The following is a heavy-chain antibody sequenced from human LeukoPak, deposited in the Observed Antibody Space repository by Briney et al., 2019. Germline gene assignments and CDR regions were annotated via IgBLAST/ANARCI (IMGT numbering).Heavy chain of an antibody. CDR1: GGTLSSYA. CDR3: ARGSIAAAGSDLDY. D-gene: IGHD6-13*01. J-gene: IGHJ4*02. CDR2: IIPIFGTA. Sequence: ASVKVSCKASGGTLSSYAISWVRQAPGQGLEWMGGIIPIFGTANYAQKFQGRVTITADESTSTAYMELSSLRSEDTAVYYCARGSIAAAGSDLDYWGQGTLVTVSS. V-gene: IGHV1-69*13.